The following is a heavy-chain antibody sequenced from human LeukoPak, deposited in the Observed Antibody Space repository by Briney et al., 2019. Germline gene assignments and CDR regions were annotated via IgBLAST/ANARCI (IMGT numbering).Heavy chain of an antibody. D-gene: IGHD5-18*01. CDR3: ARMSYSYGLNYYYGMDV. Sequence: SVEVSCKASGGTFSSYAISWVRQAPGQGLEWMGGIIPIFGTANYAQKFQGRVTITADESTSTAYMELSSLRSEDTAVYYCARMSYSYGLNYYYGMDVWGQGTTVTVSS. CDR1: GGTFSSYA. J-gene: IGHJ6*02. V-gene: IGHV1-69*01. CDR2: IIPIFGTA.